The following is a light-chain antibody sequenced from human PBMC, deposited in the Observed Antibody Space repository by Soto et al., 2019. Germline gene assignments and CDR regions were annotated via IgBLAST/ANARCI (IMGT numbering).Light chain of an antibody. CDR1: QDISSW. Sequence: DIQLTQSPSFLSASVGDRVTITCLASQDISSWLAWYQQKPGKAPKLLTYAASSLQSGVPSRFSGSGSGTDFTLTISSLQPEDFATYYCQQANSFPITFGQGTRLEIK. V-gene: IGKV1-12*01. CDR3: QQANSFPIT. CDR2: AAS. J-gene: IGKJ5*01.